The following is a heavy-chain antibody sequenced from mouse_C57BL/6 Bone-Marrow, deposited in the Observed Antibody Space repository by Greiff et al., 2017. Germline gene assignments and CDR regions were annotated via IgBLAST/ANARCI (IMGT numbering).Heavy chain of an antibody. CDR2: IYPRDGST. CDR1: GYTFTSYD. J-gene: IGHJ1*03. V-gene: IGHV1-85*01. CDR3: ARDYGSSDWYFKV. D-gene: IGHD1-1*01. Sequence: QVQLQQSGPELLKPGASVKLSCKASGYTFTSYDINWVKQRPGQGLEWIGWIYPRDGSTKYNEKFKGKATLTVDTSSSTAYMELHSLTSEDSAVYFCARDYGSSDWYFKVWGTGTTVTVSS.